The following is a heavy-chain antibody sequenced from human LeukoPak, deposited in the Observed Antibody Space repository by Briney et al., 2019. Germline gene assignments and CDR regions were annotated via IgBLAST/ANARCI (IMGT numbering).Heavy chain of an antibody. D-gene: IGHD3-22*01. CDR1: GFTFRNYW. Sequence: PGGSLRLSCAASGFTFRNYWMHWVRQAPGQGLVLVSRINSDGSSTRYADSVKGRFTISRDNAKNTLYLQMNSLRAEDTAVYYCARDPYYYDTSAFGPWGQGTLVTVSS. CDR2: INSDGSST. CDR3: ARDPYYYDTSAFGP. J-gene: IGHJ5*02. V-gene: IGHV3-74*01.